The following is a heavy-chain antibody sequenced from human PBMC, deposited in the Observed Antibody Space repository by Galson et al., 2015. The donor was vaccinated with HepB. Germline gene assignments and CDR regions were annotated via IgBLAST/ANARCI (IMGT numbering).Heavy chain of an antibody. CDR3: TRGLVGVTSNAFDI. Sequence: SLRRSCAASGFTFSDYGMHWVRQAPGKGLDWVAVIWHDGSNKYYTDSVKGRFTISRDNSKNTLYMQLNSLRAEDTAVYYCTRGLVGVTSNAFDIWGQGTMVTVSS. D-gene: IGHD1-26*01. CDR1: GFTFSDYG. CDR2: IWHDGSNK. J-gene: IGHJ3*02. V-gene: IGHV3-33*01.